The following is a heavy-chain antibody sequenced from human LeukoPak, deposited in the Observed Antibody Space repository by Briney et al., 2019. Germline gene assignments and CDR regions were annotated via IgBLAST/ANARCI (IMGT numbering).Heavy chain of an antibody. D-gene: IGHD2-8*01. CDR2: INPSGGST. Sequence: ASVKVSCKASGYSLTTYYMHWVRQAPGQGLEWMAIINPSGGSTNYAQKFQGRVTMTGDTPTNTVYMELSSLRTEDTAVYYCASVYLYGMDVWGQGTTVTVSS. V-gene: IGHV1-46*01. CDR1: GYSLTTYY. CDR3: ASVYLYGMDV. J-gene: IGHJ6*02.